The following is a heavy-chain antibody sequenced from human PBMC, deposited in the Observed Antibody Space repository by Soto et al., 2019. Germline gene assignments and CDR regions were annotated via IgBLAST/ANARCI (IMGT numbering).Heavy chain of an antibody. CDR1: GFIFKNYG. V-gene: IGHV3-33*01. CDR3: ARDKAAAAKGVHFDY. Sequence: PGGSLRLSCATSGFIFKNYGMHWVRQAPGKGLEWVAVVWHDGKYKYYADSVRGRFTISRDKSNNTVFLQMDSLRAEDTAVYYCARDKAAAAKGVHFDYWGQGSLVTVSS. CDR2: VWHDGKYK. J-gene: IGHJ4*02. D-gene: IGHD6-13*01.